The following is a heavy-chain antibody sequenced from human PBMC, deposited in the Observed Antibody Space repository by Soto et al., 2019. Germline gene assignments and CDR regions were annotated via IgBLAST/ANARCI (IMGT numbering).Heavy chain of an antibody. CDR3: ARAQSGATPYYFYYVTGV. J-gene: IGHJ6*02. D-gene: IGHD2-15*01. V-gene: IGHV3-21*01. Sequence: GGSLRLSCAASGFTFSNINMNWLRQSPGKRLGLVSSVSSSNTYIYYADSVRGRFTVPRDSAKTSEYLQMNSLRAVNTAVYYSARAQSGATPYYFYYVTGVCGQRTTVTASS. CDR1: GFTFSNIN. CDR2: VSSSNTYI.